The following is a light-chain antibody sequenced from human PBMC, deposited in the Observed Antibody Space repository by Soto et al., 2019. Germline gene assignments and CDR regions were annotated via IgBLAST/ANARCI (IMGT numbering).Light chain of an antibody. CDR3: SSYTSSSTLVV. J-gene: IGLJ2*01. Sequence: QSALTQPASVSGSPGQSITISCTGTSSDVGGYNYVSWYQQHPGKAPKLMIYDVSNRPSGVSNRCSGYKSGNTASLTISGIQAEDEADYYCSSYTSSSTLVVFGGGTQLTVL. CDR1: SSDVGGYNY. CDR2: DVS. V-gene: IGLV2-14*01.